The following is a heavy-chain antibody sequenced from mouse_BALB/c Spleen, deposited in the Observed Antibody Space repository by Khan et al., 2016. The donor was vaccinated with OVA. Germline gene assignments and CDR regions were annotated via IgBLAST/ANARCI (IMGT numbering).Heavy chain of an antibody. J-gene: IGHJ3*01. CDR3: ARSPYGNFAY. V-gene: IGHV5-9-3*01. CDR1: GFTFSTYA. D-gene: IGHD2-1*01. CDR2: ISSDGDYT. Sequence: EVQRVESGGGLVKPGGSLKLSCAASGFTFSTYAMSWVRQTPEKRLEWVATISSDGDYTYYPDNVTGRFLISRDHAKNTLYRQMSSLRSEDTAMYYCARSPYGNFAYWGQGTLVTVSA.